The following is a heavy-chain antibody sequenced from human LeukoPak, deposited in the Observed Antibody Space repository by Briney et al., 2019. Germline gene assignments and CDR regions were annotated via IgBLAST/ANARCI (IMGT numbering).Heavy chain of an antibody. V-gene: IGHV1-2*02. CDR3: ARGPYVPFPNWYFDL. D-gene: IGHD3-10*02. J-gene: IGHJ2*01. Sequence: VASVKVSCKASEYTFTGYYMHWVRQAPGQGLEWMGWINPNSGGTHYAPKFQGRVTMTRDTSISTAYMELSRLGSDDTAVYYCARGPYVPFPNWYFDLWGRGTLVTVSS. CDR1: EYTFTGYY. CDR2: INPNSGGT.